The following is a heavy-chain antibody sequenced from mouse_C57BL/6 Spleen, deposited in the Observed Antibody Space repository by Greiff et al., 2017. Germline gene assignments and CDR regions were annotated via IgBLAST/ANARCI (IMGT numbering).Heavy chain of an antibody. CDR1: GYTFTDYY. D-gene: IGHD1-1*01. Sequence: QVQLKQSGAELVRPGASVKLSCKASGYTFTDYYINWVKQRPGQGLEWIARIYPGSGNTYYNEKFKGKATLTAEKSSSTAYMQLSSLTSEDSAVYFCARRITTVVARYFDVWGTGTTVTVSS. J-gene: IGHJ1*03. CDR3: ARRITTVVARYFDV. CDR2: IYPGSGNT. V-gene: IGHV1-76*01.